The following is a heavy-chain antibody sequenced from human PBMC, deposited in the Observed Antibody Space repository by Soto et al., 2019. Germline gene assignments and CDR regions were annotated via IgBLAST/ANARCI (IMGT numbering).Heavy chain of an antibody. V-gene: IGHV3-23*01. Sequence: GGSLRLSCAASGFTFSSYAMSWVRQAPGKGLEWVSAISGSGGSTYYADSVKGRFTISRDNPKNTLYLQMNSLRAEDTAVYYCAKDPAITIFGVVPYYFDYWGQGTLVTVSS. CDR3: AKDPAITIFGVVPYYFDY. J-gene: IGHJ4*02. D-gene: IGHD3-3*01. CDR1: GFTFSSYA. CDR2: ISGSGGST.